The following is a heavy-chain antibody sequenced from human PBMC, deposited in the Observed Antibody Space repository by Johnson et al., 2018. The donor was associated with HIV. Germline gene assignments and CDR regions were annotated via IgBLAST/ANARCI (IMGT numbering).Heavy chain of an antibody. CDR2: INWHGGST. CDR3: RTPLGDCGGDCYSGDAFDI. V-gene: IGHV3-20*04. J-gene: IGHJ3*02. CDR1: GFTFDDYG. Sequence: VQLVESGGGVVRPGGSLRLSCAASGFTFDDYGMSWVRQAPGKGLEWVSGINWHGGSTGYADSVKGRFTLSRDNAKNSLYLQMNSLKTEDTAVYYCRTPLGDCGGDCYSGDAFDIWGPGTMVTVSS. D-gene: IGHD2-21*02.